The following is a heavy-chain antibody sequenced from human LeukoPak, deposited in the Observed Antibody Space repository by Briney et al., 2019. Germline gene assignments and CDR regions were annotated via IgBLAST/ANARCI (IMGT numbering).Heavy chain of an antibody. CDR1: GFTFSSYA. CDR3: ARGGPEYSSGWYGADAFDI. D-gene: IGHD6-19*01. CDR2: ISYDGSNK. J-gene: IGHJ3*02. Sequence: PEGSLRLSCAASGFTFSSYAMHWVRQAPGKGLEWVAVISYDGSNKYYADSVKGRFTISRDNSKNTLYLQMNSLRAEDTAVYYCARGGPEYSSGWYGADAFDIWGQGTMVTVSS. V-gene: IGHV3-30-3*01.